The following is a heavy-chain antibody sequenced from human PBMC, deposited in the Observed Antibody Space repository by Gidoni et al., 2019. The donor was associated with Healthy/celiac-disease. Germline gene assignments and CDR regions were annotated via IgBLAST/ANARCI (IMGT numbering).Heavy chain of an antibody. CDR2: SSGSGGST. Sequence: EVQLLESGGGLVQPGGSLRLSFAASGFTFSSYAMSWVRQAPGKGLEWVSASSGSGGSTYYADSVKGRFTISRDNSKNTLYLQMNSLRAEDTAVYYCAKVIGDCSGGSCYSPWGQGTLVTVSS. CDR3: AKVIGDCSGGSCYSP. D-gene: IGHD2-15*01. CDR1: GFTFSSYA. V-gene: IGHV3-23*01. J-gene: IGHJ4*02.